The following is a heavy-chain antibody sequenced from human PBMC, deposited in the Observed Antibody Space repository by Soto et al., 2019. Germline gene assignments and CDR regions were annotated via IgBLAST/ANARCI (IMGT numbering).Heavy chain of an antibody. V-gene: IGHV1-3*01. Sequence: ASVKVSCKASGDTFSTYTMHWVRQAPGQRLEWMGWINAGNGNTKYSQKFQGRVTITRDTSASTAYMELSSLRSEDTAVYYCARSGGWYYFDYWGQGTLLTVSS. CDR1: GDTFSTYT. CDR2: INAGNGNT. J-gene: IGHJ4*02. D-gene: IGHD6-19*01. CDR3: ARSGGWYYFDY.